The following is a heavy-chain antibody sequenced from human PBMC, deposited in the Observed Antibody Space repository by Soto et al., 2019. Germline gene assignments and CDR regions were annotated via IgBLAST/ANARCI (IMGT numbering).Heavy chain of an antibody. CDR3: AREGCSSTSCYYYFDY. D-gene: IGHD2-2*01. CDR2: IWYDGSNK. CDR1: GFTFSSYG. V-gene: IGHV3-33*01. Sequence: QVQLVESGGGVVHLGRSLRLSCAASGFTFSSYGMHWVRQAPGKGLEWVAVIWYDGSNKYYADSVKGRFTISRDNSKNTLYLQMNSLRAEDTAVYYCAREGCSSTSCYYYFDYWGQGNLVTVSS. J-gene: IGHJ4*02.